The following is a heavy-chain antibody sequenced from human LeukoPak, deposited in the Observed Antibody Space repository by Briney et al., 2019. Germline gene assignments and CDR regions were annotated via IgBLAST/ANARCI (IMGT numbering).Heavy chain of an antibody. V-gene: IGHV3-30*04. D-gene: IGHD3-10*02. CDR3: AELGITMIGGV. CDR1: GFTFSSYA. Sequence: GGSLRLSCSASGFTFSSYAMHWVRQAPGKGLEWVAVISYNGRSQNYADSVQGRFTISRDNAKNSLYLQMNSLRAEDTAVYYCAELGITMIGGVWGKGTTVTISS. CDR2: ISYNGRSQ. J-gene: IGHJ6*04.